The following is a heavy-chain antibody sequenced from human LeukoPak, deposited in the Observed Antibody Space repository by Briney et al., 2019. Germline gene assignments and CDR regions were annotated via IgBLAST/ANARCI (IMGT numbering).Heavy chain of an antibody. D-gene: IGHD4-17*01. J-gene: IGHJ4*02. CDR1: GGSISSSSYY. CDR2: IYHSGST. CDR3: ARDYGLFDY. V-gene: IGHV4-39*07. Sequence: PSETLSLTCTVSGGSISSSSYYWGWIRQPPGKGLEWIGSIYHSGSTYYNPSLKSRVTISVDTSKNQFSLKLSSVTAADTAVYYCARDYGLFDYWGQGTLVTVSS.